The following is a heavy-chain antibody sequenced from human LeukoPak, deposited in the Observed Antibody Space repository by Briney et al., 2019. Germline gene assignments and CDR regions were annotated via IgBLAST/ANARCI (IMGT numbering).Heavy chain of an antibody. J-gene: IGHJ6*03. CDR2: INPSGGST. Sequence: ASVKVSCKASGYTFTSYYMHWVRQAPGQGLEWMGIINPSGGSTSYAQKLQGRVTMTTDTSTSTAYMELRSLRSDDTAVYYCARGPIIDIVIVPAADDYYHMDVWGKGTTVTVSS. V-gene: IGHV1-46*01. CDR1: GYTFTSYY. CDR3: ARGPIIDIVIVPAADDYYHMDV. D-gene: IGHD2-2*01.